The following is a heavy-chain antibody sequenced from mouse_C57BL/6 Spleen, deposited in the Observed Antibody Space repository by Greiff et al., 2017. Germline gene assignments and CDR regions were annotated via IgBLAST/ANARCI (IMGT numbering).Heavy chain of an antibody. V-gene: IGHV1-82*01. CDR3: APYYYGSTLNWYFDV. CDR1: GYAFSSSW. D-gene: IGHD1-1*01. J-gene: IGHJ1*03. Sequence: QVQLKQSGPELVKPGASVKISCTASGYAFSSSWMNWVKQRPGKGLEWIGRFYPGDGDTNYNGKFKGKATLTADKSSSTAYMQLSSLTSEDSAVYFCAPYYYGSTLNWYFDVWGTGTTVTGSS. CDR2: FYPGDGDT.